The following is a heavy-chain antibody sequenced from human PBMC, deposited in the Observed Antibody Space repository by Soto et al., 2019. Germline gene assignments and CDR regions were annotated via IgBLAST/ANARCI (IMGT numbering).Heavy chain of an antibody. Sequence: PSEPLSLTCSVSGDSITSGSYSWSWIRQAPGKGLEWIGNIHVTGYTPFSPSLKRRLSMSVDTSQNQFSLYLNSVNAADTAVYYCATKEYYYDSSGYYYGAFDIWGQGTMVTVSS. CDR2: IHVTGYT. J-gene: IGHJ3*02. CDR1: GDSITSGSYS. D-gene: IGHD3-22*01. CDR3: ATKEYYYDSSGYYYGAFDI. V-gene: IGHV4-30-2*03.